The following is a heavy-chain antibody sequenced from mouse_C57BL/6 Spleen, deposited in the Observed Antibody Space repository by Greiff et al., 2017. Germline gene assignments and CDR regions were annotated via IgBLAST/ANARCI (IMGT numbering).Heavy chain of an antibody. CDR1: GYTFTDYE. CDR2: IDPETGGT. V-gene: IGHV1-15*01. CDR3: TNYGYSYYFDY. J-gene: IGHJ2*01. Sequence: QVQLQQSGAELVRPGASVTLSCKASGYTFTDYEMHWVKQTPVHGLEWIGAIDPETGGTAYNQKFKGKAILTADKSSSTAYMELRSLTSEDSAVYYFTNYGYSYYFDYWGEGTTLTVAS. D-gene: IGHD2-2*01.